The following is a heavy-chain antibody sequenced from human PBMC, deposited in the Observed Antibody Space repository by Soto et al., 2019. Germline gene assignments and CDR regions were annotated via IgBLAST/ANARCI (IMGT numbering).Heavy chain of an antibody. Sequence: QVQLQESGPGLVKPSQTLSLTCTVSGGSISSGGYYWSWIRQHPGKGLEWIGYIYYSGSTYYNPSLKSRVTISVDTAKNQSSQKLSSVTAAETAVYYCARVLRGVSLYGMDVWGQETTVTVSS. CDR1: GGSISSGGYY. CDR3: ARVLRGVSLYGMDV. D-gene: IGHD3-10*01. J-gene: IGHJ6*02. V-gene: IGHV4-31*03. CDR2: IYYSGST.